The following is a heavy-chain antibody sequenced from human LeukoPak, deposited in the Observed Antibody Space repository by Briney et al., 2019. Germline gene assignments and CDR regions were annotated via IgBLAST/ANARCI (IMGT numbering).Heavy chain of an antibody. V-gene: IGHV3-7*01. J-gene: IGHJ4*02. D-gene: IGHD1-14*01. CDR3: ARGGRYYFAY. Sequence: GGSLRLSCAASGVSLRSYWMSWVRAAPRKGPQWAGNIKEDGSEKYYVDSVKDRFTVTRDNAKNSLYPQMNRLRAEDTAIYYCARGGRYYFAYWGQGTLVTVSS. CDR1: GVSLRSYW. CDR2: IKEDGSEK.